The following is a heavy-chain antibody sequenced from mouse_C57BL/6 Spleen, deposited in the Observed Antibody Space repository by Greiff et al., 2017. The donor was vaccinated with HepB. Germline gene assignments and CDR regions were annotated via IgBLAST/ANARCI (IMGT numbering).Heavy chain of an antibody. Sequence: EVKVVESGGGLVKPGGSLKLSCAASGFTFSDYGMHWVRQAPEKGLEWVAYISSGSSTSYYADTVKGRITISRDNAKNTLFLQMTSLRSEDTAMYYCARITTVVEMDYWGQGASVTVSS. CDR3: ARITTVVEMDY. D-gene: IGHD1-1*01. CDR2: ISSGSSTS. CDR1: GFTFSDYG. J-gene: IGHJ4*01. V-gene: IGHV5-17*01.